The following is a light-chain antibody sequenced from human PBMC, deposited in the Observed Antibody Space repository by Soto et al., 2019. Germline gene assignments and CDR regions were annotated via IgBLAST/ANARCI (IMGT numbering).Light chain of an antibody. Sequence: IERTQSPSSLSPSVGDRVTISCRASQGIGNALGWYQQKPGKPPKVLSYGASNLQSGVPSRFRGSGSGTEFTLTISSLKPEDFATYYCQQVKSYPRTFGGGTKVDIK. CDR2: GAS. J-gene: IGKJ4*01. V-gene: IGKV1-17*01. CDR1: QGIGNA. CDR3: QQVKSYPRT.